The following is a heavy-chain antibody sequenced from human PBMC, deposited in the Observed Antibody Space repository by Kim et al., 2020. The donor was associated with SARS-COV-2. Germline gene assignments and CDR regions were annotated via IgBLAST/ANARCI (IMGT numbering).Heavy chain of an antibody. CDR2: IYYSGST. CDR1: GGSISSYY. CDR3: ARDRGDREYGYYYYGMDV. Sequence: SETLSLTCTVSGGSISSYYWSWIRQPPGKGLEWIGYIYYSGSTNYNPSLKSRVTISVDTSKNQFSLKLSSVTAADTAMYYCARDRGDREYGYYYYGMDVWGQGTTVTVSS. J-gene: IGHJ6*02. D-gene: IGHD3-10*01. V-gene: IGHV4-59*01.